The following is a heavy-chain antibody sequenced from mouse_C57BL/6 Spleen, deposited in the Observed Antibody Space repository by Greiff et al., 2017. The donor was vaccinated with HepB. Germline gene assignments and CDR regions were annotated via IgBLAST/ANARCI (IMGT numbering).Heavy chain of an antibody. V-gene: IGHV1-64*01. CDR2: IHPNSGST. CDR3: ARAQEYEGDAMDY. CDR1: GYTFTSYW. J-gene: IGHJ4*01. D-gene: IGHD1-3*01. Sequence: QVQLQQPGAELVKPGASVKLSCKASGYTFTSYWMHWVKQRPGQGLEWIGMIHPNSGSTNYNEKFKSKATLTVDKSSTTAYMQLSSLTSEDSAVYYCARAQEYEGDAMDYWGQGTSVTVSS.